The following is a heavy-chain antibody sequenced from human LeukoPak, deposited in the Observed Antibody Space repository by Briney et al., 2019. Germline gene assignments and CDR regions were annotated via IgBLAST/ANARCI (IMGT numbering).Heavy chain of an antibody. D-gene: IGHD3-10*01. Sequence: ASVKISCKVSGYTFTDYYMHWVQQAPGKGLEWMGLVDPEDGETIYAEKFQGRVTITADTSTDTAYMELSSLRSEDTAVYYCTTELRFGELPPGEIWFDPWGQGTLVTVSS. CDR3: TTELRFGELPPGEIWFDP. CDR2: VDPEDGET. J-gene: IGHJ5*02. V-gene: IGHV1-69-2*01. CDR1: GYTFTDYY.